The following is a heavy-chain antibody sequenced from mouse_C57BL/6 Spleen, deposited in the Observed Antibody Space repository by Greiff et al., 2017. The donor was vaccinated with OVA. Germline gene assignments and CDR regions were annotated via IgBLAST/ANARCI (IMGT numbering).Heavy chain of an antibody. CDR1: GFTFSDYY. Sequence: DVKLVESGGGLVQPGGSLKLSCAASGFTFSDYYMYWVRQTPEKRLEWVAYISNGGGSTYYPDTVKGRFTISRDNAKNTLYLQMSRLKSEDTAMDYCARLGTVVTRAMDYWGQGTSVTVSS. CDR2: ISNGGGST. V-gene: IGHV5-12*01. J-gene: IGHJ4*01. CDR3: ARLGTVVTRAMDY. D-gene: IGHD1-1*01.